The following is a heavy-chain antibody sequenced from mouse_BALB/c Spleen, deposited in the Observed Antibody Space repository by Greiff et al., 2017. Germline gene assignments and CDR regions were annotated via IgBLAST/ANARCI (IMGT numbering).Heavy chain of an antibody. J-gene: IGHJ1*01. Sequence: ESGPGLVKPSQSLSLTCSVTGYSITSGYYWNWIRQFPGNKLEWMGYISYDGSTNYNPSLKSRISITRDTSKNQFFLQLNSVTTEDTATYYCARCGNYYGYGWYFDVWGAGTTVTVSS. V-gene: IGHV3-6*01. CDR1: GYSITSGYY. CDR2: ISYDGST. D-gene: IGHD1-2*01. CDR3: ARCGNYYGYGWYFDV.